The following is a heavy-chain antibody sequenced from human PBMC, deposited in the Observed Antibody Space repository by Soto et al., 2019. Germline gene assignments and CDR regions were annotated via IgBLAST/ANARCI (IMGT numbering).Heavy chain of an antibody. CDR2: IIPIFGTA. J-gene: IGHJ6*02. CDR1: GVTLSSYA. D-gene: IGHD2-8*02. CDR3: ARAMRCGGVCDWDYYGMDV. Sequence: SVKVSCKASGVTLSSYAISWVRQAPGQGLEWMGGIIPIFGTANYAQKFQGRVTITADESTSTAYMELSSLRSEDTAVYYCARAMRCGGVCDWDYYGMDVWGQGTTVTVSS. V-gene: IGHV1-69*13.